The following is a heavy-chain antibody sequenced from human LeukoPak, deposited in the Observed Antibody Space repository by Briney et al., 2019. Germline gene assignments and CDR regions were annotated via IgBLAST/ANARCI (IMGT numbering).Heavy chain of an antibody. CDR2: ISSSSSYI. CDR1: GFTFSSYS. D-gene: IGHD6-19*01. V-gene: IGHV3-21*01. CDR3: AREVAGLDAFDI. J-gene: IGHJ3*02. Sequence: GGSLRLSCAASGFTFSSYSMNWVRQAPGKGLEWVSSISSSSSYIYYADSVKGRFTISRDNAKTSLYLQMNSLRAEDTAVYYCAREVAGLDAFDIWGQGTMVTVSS.